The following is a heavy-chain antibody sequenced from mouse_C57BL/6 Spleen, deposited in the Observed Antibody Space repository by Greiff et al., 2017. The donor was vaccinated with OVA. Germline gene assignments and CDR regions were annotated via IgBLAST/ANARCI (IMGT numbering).Heavy chain of an antibody. J-gene: IGHJ2*01. CDR2: ISDGGSYT. D-gene: IGHD1-1*01. Sequence: EVKLMESGGGLVKPGGSLKLSCAASGFTFSSYAMSWVRQTPEKRPEWVATISDGGSYTYYPDNVKGRFTISRDNAKNNLYLQMSHLKSEDTAMYYCARDTGSSVPYYFDYWGQGTTLTVSS. CDR1: GFTFSSYA. V-gene: IGHV5-4*01. CDR3: ARDTGSSVPYYFDY.